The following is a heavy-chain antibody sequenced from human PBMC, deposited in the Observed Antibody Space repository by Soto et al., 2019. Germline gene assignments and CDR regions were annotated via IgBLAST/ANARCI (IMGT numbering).Heavy chain of an antibody. J-gene: IGHJ3*02. CDR1: GYTFTSYD. D-gene: IGHD6-13*01. V-gene: IGHV1-8*01. Sequence: QVPLVQSGAEVKKPGASVKVSCKASGYTFTSYDINWVRQATGQGLEWMGWMNPNSGNTGYAQKFQGRVTMTRNTSISTAYMELSSLRSEDTAVYYCARGGGNVRYSSRGRAFDIWGQGTMVTVSS. CDR3: ARGGGNVRYSSRGRAFDI. CDR2: MNPNSGNT.